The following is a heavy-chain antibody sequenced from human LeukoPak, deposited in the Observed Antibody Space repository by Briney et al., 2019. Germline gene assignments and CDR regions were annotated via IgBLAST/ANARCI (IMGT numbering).Heavy chain of an antibody. CDR1: GGSVSSGSYY. J-gene: IGHJ4*02. D-gene: IGHD2-15*01. CDR3: ARHISGCSGGSCYVLYFDY. Sequence: SETLSLTCTVSGGSVSSGSYYWSWIRQPPGKGLEWIGSIYYSGSTYYNPSLKSRVTISVDTSKNQFSLKLSSVTAADTAVYYCARHISGCSGGSCYVLYFDYWGQGTLVTVSS. CDR2: IYYSGST. V-gene: IGHV4-39*01.